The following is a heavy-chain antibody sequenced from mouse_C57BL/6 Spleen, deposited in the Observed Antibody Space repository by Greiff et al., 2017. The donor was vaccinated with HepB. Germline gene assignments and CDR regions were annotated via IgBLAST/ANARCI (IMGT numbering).Heavy chain of an antibody. CDR1: GYSITSGYY. CDR2: ISYDGSN. CDR3: AREGYDYYGSSYPWFAY. Sequence: ESGPGLVKPSQSLSLTCSVTGYSITSGYYWNWIRQFPGNKLAWMGYISYDGSNNYNPSLKNRISITRETSKNQFFLKLNSVTTEDTATYYCAREGYDYYGSSYPWFAYWGQGTLVTVSA. V-gene: IGHV3-6*01. J-gene: IGHJ3*01. D-gene: IGHD1-1*01.